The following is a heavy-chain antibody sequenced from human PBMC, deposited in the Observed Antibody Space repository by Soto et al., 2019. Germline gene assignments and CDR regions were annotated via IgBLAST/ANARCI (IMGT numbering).Heavy chain of an antibody. CDR2: IVVGSGNT. V-gene: IGHV1-58*01. Sequence: ASVKVSCKASGFTFTSSAVQWVRQARGQRLEWIGWIVVGSGNTNYAQKLQERVTITRDMSTSTAYMELSSLRSEDTAVYYCAADASTIFGVVHFDYWGQGTLVTVSS. J-gene: IGHJ4*02. D-gene: IGHD3-3*01. CDR1: GFTFTSSA. CDR3: AADASTIFGVVHFDY.